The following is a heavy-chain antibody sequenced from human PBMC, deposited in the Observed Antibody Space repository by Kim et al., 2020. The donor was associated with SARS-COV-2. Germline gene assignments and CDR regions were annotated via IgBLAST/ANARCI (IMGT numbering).Heavy chain of an antibody. Sequence: GGSLRLSCTASGFTFGDYAMSWFRQAPGKGLEWVGFIRSKAYGGTTEYAASVKGRFTISRDDSKSIAYLQMNSLKTEDTAVYYCTIPHFGEKGDRGYSYGFYLLGDYWGQGTLVTVSS. CDR1: GFTFGDYA. V-gene: IGHV3-49*03. CDR2: IRSKAYGGTT. CDR3: TIPHFGEKGDRGYSYGFYLLGDY. D-gene: IGHD5-18*01. J-gene: IGHJ4*02.